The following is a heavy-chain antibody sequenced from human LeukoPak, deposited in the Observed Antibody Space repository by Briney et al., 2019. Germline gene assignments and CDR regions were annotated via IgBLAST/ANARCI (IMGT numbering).Heavy chain of an antibody. J-gene: IGHJ4*02. CDR2: ITYDGYYK. CDR1: GFTFTSCG. D-gene: IGHD3-10*01. V-gene: IGHV3-30*03. CDR3: ARDLSPVVRASPMGY. Sequence: GGSLRLSCAASGFTFTSCGMHWVRQAPGKGLEWVALITYDGYYKYYSDSVKGRFTISSDTSKNTMYLQMNSLRAEDTAVYYCARDLSPVVRASPMGYWGQGTLVTVSS.